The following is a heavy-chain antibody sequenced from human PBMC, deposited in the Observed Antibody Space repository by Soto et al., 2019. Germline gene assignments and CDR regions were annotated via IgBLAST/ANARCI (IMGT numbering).Heavy chain of an antibody. CDR3: ARGPNPYYCDY. CDR2: INAGNGNT. Sequence: ASVKVFCKASGYTFTSYAMHWVRQAPGQRLEWMGWINAGNGNTKYSQKFQGRVTITRDTSASTAYMELSSLRSEDTAVYYCARGPNPYYCDYWGQGTLVTVSS. V-gene: IGHV1-3*01. CDR1: GYTFTSYA. J-gene: IGHJ4*02.